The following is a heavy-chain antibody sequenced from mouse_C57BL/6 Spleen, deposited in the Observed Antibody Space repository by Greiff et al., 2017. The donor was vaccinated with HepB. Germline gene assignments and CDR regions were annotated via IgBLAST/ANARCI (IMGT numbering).Heavy chain of an antibody. CDR1: GYTFTSYG. V-gene: IGHV1-81*01. CDR2: IYPRSGNT. J-gene: IGHJ4*01. Sequence: VQLQQSGAELARPGASVKLSCKASGYTFTSYGISWVKQRTGQGLEWIGEIYPRSGNTYYNEKFKGKATLTADKSSSTAYMELRSLTSEDSAVYFCARRGDYDEGAYAMDYWGQGTSVTVSS. CDR3: ARRGDYDEGAYAMDY. D-gene: IGHD2-4*01.